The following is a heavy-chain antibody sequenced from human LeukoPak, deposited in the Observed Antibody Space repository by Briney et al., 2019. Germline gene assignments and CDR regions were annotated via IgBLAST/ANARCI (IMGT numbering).Heavy chain of an antibody. CDR2: INPSGGST. Sequence: ASVKVSCKASGYTFTSYYMHWVRQAPGQGLEWMGIINPSGGSTSYAQEFQGRVTMTRDTSTSTVYMELSSLRSEDTAVYYCARDSLQLLLFDYWGQGTLVTVSS. CDR3: ARDSLQLLLFDY. V-gene: IGHV1-46*03. D-gene: IGHD2-2*01. CDR1: GYTFTSYY. J-gene: IGHJ4*02.